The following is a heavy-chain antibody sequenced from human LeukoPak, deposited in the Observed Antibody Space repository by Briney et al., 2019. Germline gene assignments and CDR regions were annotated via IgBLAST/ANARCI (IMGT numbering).Heavy chain of an antibody. Sequence: SETLSLTCAVYGGSFSGYYWSWICQPPGKGLEWIGEINHSGSTNYNPSLKSRVTISVDTSKNQFSLKLSSVTAADTAVYYCARGRRGYSSSWYERYYFDYWGQGTLVTVSS. CDR1: GGSFSGYY. V-gene: IGHV4-34*01. J-gene: IGHJ4*02. CDR2: INHSGST. CDR3: ARGRRGYSSSWYERYYFDY. D-gene: IGHD6-13*01.